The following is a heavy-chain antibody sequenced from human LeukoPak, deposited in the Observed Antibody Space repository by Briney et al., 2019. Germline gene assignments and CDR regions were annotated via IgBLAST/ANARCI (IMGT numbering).Heavy chain of an antibody. J-gene: IGHJ5*02. D-gene: IGHD6-19*01. V-gene: IGHV1-2*02. CDR2: INPNSGGT. CDR3: ARDMYSSGWYGVNWFDP. Sequence: ASVKFSCKASGYTFTGYYMHWVRQAPGQGLEWMGWINPNSGGTNYAQKFQGRVTMTRDTSISTAYMELSRLRSDDTAVYYCARDMYSSGWYGVNWFDPWGQGTLVTVSS. CDR1: GYTFTGYY.